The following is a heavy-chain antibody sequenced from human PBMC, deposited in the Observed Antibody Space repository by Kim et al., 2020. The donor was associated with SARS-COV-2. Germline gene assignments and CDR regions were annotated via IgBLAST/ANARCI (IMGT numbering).Heavy chain of an antibody. D-gene: IGHD6-13*01. V-gene: IGHV4-59*01. J-gene: IGHJ4*02. Sequence: SETLSLTCTVSGGSISSYYWSWIRQPPGKGLEWIGYIYYSGSTNYNPSLKSRVTISVDTSKNQFSLKLSSVTAADTAVYYCARGVAAAETVYYFDYWGQGTLVTVSS. CDR3: ARGVAAAETVYYFDY. CDR1: GGSISSYY. CDR2: IYYSGST.